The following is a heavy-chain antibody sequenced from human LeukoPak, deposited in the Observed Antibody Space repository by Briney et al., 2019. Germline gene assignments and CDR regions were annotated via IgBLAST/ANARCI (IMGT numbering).Heavy chain of an antibody. CDR1: GFTFSSYA. CDR3: AREAPTDAFDI. V-gene: IGHV3-7*01. CDR2: IKQDGSEK. J-gene: IGHJ3*02. Sequence: GGSLRLSCATSGFTFSSYAMSWVRQAPGKGLEWVANIKQDGSEKYYVDSVKGRFTISRDNAKNSLYLQMNSLRAEDTAVYYCAREAPTDAFDIWGQGTMVTVSS.